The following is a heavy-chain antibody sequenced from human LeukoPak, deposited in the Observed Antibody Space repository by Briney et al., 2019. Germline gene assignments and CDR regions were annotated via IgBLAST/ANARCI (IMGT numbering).Heavy chain of an antibody. Sequence: GESLKISCQGSGYSFTNYWIGWVRQTPGKGLEGMGIIYPHDSDTRHSPSFQGQVTISADKSINTAFLQWNSLKASDTAMYYCARGIVVVSATNAFDIWGLGTMVTVSS. CDR1: GYSFTNYW. CDR3: ARGIVVVSATNAFDI. CDR2: IYPHDSDT. V-gene: IGHV5-51*01. D-gene: IGHD2-15*01. J-gene: IGHJ3*02.